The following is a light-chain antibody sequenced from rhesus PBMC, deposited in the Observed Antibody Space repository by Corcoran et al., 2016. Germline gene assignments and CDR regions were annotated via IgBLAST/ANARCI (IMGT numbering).Light chain of an antibody. Sequence: ETVVTQSPATLSLSPGERATLSCRASQSVGSNLAWYRQKPGQAPKLLIYDASSRATGIPARFSGSGSGTELTCTISSREPEDVGVYYCHQYNNWWTFGQGTKVEIK. CDR2: DAS. J-gene: IGKJ1*01. CDR3: HQYNNWWT. V-gene: IGKV3-42*02. CDR1: QSVGSN.